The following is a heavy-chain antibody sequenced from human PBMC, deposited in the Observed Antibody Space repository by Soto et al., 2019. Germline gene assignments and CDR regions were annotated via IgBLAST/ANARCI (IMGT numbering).Heavy chain of an antibody. Sequence: QITLKESGPTLVKPTQTLTLTCTFSGFSLSTSGVGVGWIRQPPGKALEWLALIYWDDDKRYSPSLKSRLTIXXDXPXIQVVLTMTNMDPVDTATYYCAHRRGSSGYYTRYDYWGQGTLVTVSS. J-gene: IGHJ4*02. CDR2: IYWDDDK. V-gene: IGHV2-5*02. CDR1: GFSLSTSGVG. D-gene: IGHD3-22*01. CDR3: AHRRGSSGYYTRYDY.